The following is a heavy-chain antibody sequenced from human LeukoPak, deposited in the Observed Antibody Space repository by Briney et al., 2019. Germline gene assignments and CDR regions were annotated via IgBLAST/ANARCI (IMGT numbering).Heavy chain of an antibody. Sequence: SVKVSCTASGGTFSSYAISWVRQAPGQGLEWMGGNIPIFGTANYAQKFQGRVTITADESTSTAYMELSSLRSEDTAVYYCARATVGGYCSSTSCPLDYWGQGTLVTVSS. D-gene: IGHD2-2*01. CDR3: ARATVGGYCSSTSCPLDY. J-gene: IGHJ4*02. CDR2: NIPIFGTA. V-gene: IGHV1-69*13. CDR1: GGTFSSYA.